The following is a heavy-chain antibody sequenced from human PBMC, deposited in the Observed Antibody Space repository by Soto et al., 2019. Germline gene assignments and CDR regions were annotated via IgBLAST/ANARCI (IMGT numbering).Heavy chain of an antibody. V-gene: IGHV1-18*01. J-gene: IGHJ4*02. D-gene: IGHD2-2*03. CDR1: GYTFTSYG. Sequence: GASVKVSCKASGYTFTSYGISWVRQAPGQGLEWMGWISAYNGNTNYAQKLQGRVTMTTDTSTSTAYMELRSLRSDDTAVYYCARVGYCSSTSCSLWGFFGTQDYWGQGTLVTVSS. CDR3: ARVGYCSSTSCSLWGFFGTQDY. CDR2: ISAYNGNT.